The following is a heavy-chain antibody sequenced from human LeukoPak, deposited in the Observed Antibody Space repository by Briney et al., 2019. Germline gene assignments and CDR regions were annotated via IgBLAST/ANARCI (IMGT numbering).Heavy chain of an antibody. CDR3: ARVLYYYDSSGPFDY. CDR2: INCNGGGT. J-gene: IGHJ4*02. V-gene: IGHV1-2*06. D-gene: IGHD3-22*01. Sequence: ASVKVSCKASGYTFTGYYIHWVRQAPGQGLEWMGRINCNGGGTSYAQKFQGRVTMTRDTSISTAYMELDRLTSDDTAVYYCARVLYYYDSSGPFDYWGQGTLVTVSS. CDR1: GYTFTGYY.